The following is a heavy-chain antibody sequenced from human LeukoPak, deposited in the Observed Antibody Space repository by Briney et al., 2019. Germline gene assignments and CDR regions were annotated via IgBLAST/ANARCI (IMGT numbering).Heavy chain of an antibody. CDR3: AKDLPRSRAIVDAFDV. D-gene: IGHD3-22*01. V-gene: IGHV3-23*01. Sequence: GGSPRLSCAASGFTFSSYAMIWVRQAPGKGLERVSVISGSGSSTDYADSVKGRFTISRDNSKNALYLQMNSLRVEDTAVYYCAKDLPRSRAIVDAFDVWGQGTMVTVSS. CDR1: GFTFSSYA. J-gene: IGHJ3*01. CDR2: ISGSGSST.